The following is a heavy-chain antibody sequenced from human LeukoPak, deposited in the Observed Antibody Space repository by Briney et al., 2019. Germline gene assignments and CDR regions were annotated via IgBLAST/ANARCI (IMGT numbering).Heavy chain of an antibody. CDR3: ARVGTTVVTPFDYGMDV. CDR2: IIPILGIA. J-gene: IGHJ6*02. V-gene: IGHV1-69*04. D-gene: IGHD4-23*01. Sequence: SVKVSCKASGGTFSSCAISWVRQAPGQGLEWMGRIIPILGIANYAQKFQGRVTITADKSTSTAYMELSSLRSEDTAVYYCARVGTTVVTPFDYGMDVWGQGTTVTVSS. CDR1: GGTFSSCA.